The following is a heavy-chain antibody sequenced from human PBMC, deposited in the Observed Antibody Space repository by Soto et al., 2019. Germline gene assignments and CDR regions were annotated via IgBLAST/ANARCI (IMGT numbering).Heavy chain of an antibody. CDR2: ISYDGSNK. CDR1: GFTFSSYG. V-gene: IGHV3-30*18. Sequence: QVQLVESGGGVVQPGRSLRLSCAASGFTFSSYGMHWVRQAPGKGLEWVAVISYDGSNKYYADSVKGRFTISRDNSKNTLYLQMNSLRAEDTAVYYCAKDVIAAAGLYYGMDVW. J-gene: IGHJ6*01. D-gene: IGHD6-13*01. CDR3: AKDVIAAAGLYYGMDV.